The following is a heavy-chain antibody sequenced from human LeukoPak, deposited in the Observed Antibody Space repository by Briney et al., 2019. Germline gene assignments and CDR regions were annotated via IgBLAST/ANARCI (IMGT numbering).Heavy chain of an antibody. CDR1: GYTFTIYG. V-gene: IGHV1-18*01. J-gene: IGHJ3*02. D-gene: IGHD3-9*01. Sequence: ASVKVSCKAFGYTFTIYGINWVSQAPGHRLEWLGWIRGYNGNTKYAQKLQGRVTLTTDTSTSTAYMELRSLRPDDTAVYYCARDLHILTGSHQGKGAFDIWGQGTMVTVSS. CDR3: ARDLHILTGSHQGKGAFDI. CDR2: IRGYNGNT.